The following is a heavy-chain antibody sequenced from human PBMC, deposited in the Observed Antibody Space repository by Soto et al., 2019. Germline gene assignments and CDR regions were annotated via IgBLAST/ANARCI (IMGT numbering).Heavy chain of an antibody. Sequence: PGGSLRLSCAASGFTVRGNYMSWVRQAPGKGLEWVSVIYSGGSTYYADSVKGRFTISRDNSKNTLYLQMNSLRAEDTAVYYCARAYYYDSSGYYPLGYWGQGTLVTVSS. V-gene: IGHV3-53*01. CDR1: GFTVRGNY. CDR3: ARAYYYDSSGYYPLGY. CDR2: IYSGGST. J-gene: IGHJ4*02. D-gene: IGHD3-22*01.